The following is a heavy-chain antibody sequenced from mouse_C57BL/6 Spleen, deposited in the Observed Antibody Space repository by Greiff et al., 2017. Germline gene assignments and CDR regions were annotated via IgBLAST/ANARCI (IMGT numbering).Heavy chain of an antibody. V-gene: IGHV1-50*01. D-gene: IGHD4-1*01. CDR3: ARGGTGYFDY. CDR2: IDPSDSYT. Sequence: VQLQQPGAELVKPGASVKLSCKASGYTFTSYWMQWVKQRPGQGLEWIGEIDPSDSYTNYNQKFKGKATLTVDTSSSTASMQLSSLTSEDSAVYYCARGGTGYFDYWGQGTTLTVSS. CDR1: GYTFTSYW. J-gene: IGHJ2*01.